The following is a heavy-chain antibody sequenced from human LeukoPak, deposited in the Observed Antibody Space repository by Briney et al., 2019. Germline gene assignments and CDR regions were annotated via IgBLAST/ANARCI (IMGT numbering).Heavy chain of an antibody. CDR2: ISSSSSTI. J-gene: IGHJ4*02. Sequence: GGSLRLSCAASGFTFSSYSMNWVRQAPGKGLEWVSYISSSSSTIYYADSVKGRFTISRDNVKNSLYLQMNSLRAEDTAVYYCASESPSDYWGQGTLVTVSS. CDR3: ASESPSDY. V-gene: IGHV3-48*04. CDR1: GFTFSSYS.